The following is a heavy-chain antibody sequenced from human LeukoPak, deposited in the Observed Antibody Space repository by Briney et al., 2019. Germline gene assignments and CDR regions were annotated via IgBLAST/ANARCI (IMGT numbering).Heavy chain of an antibody. CDR3: ARGPLGYCSTSSCHGPDY. CDR2: INHSGTT. J-gene: IGHJ4*02. V-gene: IGHV4-34*01. CDR1: GDSFSGFY. D-gene: IGHD2-2*01. Sequence: PSEALSLTCAVYGDSFSGFYWGWIRQPPGKGLEGIGEINHSGTTNYNPSLKSRVTISADTSKNQFSLRLSSVTAADTAVYYCARGPLGYCSTSSCHGPDYWGQGTLVTVSS.